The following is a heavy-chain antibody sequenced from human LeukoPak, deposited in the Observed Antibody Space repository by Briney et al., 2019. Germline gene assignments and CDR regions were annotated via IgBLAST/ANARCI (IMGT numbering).Heavy chain of an antibody. CDR1: GFTFSTYG. CDR2: ISGSGGST. Sequence: PGGSLRLSCAASGFTFSTYGMSWVRQAPGKGLEWVSAISGSGGSTYYADSVKGRFTISRDNSKNTLYLQMNSLRAEDTAVYYCARGTKDFDYWGQGTLVTVSS. D-gene: IGHD1-7*01. V-gene: IGHV3-23*01. CDR3: ARGTKDFDY. J-gene: IGHJ4*02.